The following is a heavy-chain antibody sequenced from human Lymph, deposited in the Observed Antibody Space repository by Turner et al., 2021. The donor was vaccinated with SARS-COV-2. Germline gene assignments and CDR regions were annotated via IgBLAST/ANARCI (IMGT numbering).Heavy chain of an antibody. J-gene: IGHJ3*02. CDR3: ARDLGPLAFDI. CDR2: IYIGGTT. V-gene: IGHV3-53*02. CDR1: GFTVSSNY. Sequence: EVQLVETGGGLIQPGGSLRLSCAASGFTVSSNYIGWVRQAPGKVLEWVSVIYIGGTTYYADSVKGRFTISRDNSKNTLYLQMNSLRAEDTAVYYCARDLGPLAFDIWGQGTMVTVSS.